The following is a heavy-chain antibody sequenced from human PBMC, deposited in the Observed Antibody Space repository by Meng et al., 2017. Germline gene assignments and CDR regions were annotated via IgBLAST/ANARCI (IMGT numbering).Heavy chain of an antibody. V-gene: IGHV3-48*03. Sequence: GGSLRLSCAASGFTFSSYEMNWVRQAPGKGLEWVSYISSSGSTIYYADSVKGRFTISRDNAKNSLYLQMNSLRAEDTAVYYCARFRDILTGYYASWYFDYWGQGTLVTVSS. CDR2: ISSSGSTI. D-gene: IGHD3-9*01. J-gene: IGHJ4*02. CDR1: GFTFSSYE. CDR3: ARFRDILTGYYASWYFDY.